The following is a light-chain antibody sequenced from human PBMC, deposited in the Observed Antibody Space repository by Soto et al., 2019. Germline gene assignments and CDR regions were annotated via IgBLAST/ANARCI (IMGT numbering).Light chain of an antibody. CDR3: QQYNSYST. Sequence: DIPMTQSPSTLSASVGDRDTITCRASQSISSWLAWYQQKPGKAPKLLIYKASSLESGVPSRFSGSGSGTEFTLTISSLQPDDFATYYCQQYNSYSTFGQGTKVEIE. V-gene: IGKV1-5*03. J-gene: IGKJ1*01. CDR1: QSISSW. CDR2: KAS.